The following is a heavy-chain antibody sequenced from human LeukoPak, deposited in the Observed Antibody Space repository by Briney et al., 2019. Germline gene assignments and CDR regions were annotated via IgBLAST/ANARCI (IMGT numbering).Heavy chain of an antibody. CDR2: INPNSGGT. V-gene: IGHV1-2*02. D-gene: IGHD3-10*01. J-gene: IGHJ5*02. CDR3: ARSPLFGSRGRFDP. Sequence: ASVKVSCKASGYTFTGYYMHWVRQAPGQGFEWMGWINPNSGGTNYAQKFQGRVTMTRDTSISTAYMELSRLRSDDTAVYYCARSPLFGSRGRFDPWGQGTLVTVSS. CDR1: GYTFTGYY.